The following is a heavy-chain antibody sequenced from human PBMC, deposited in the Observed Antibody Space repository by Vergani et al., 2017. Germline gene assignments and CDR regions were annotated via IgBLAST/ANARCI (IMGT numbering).Heavy chain of an antibody. CDR1: GFTFSSYG. J-gene: IGHJ3*02. D-gene: IGHD5-18*01. CDR2: ISYDGSNK. Sequence: QVQLVESGGGVVQPGRSLRLSCAASGFTFSSYGMHWVRQAPGKGLEWVAVISYDGSNKYYADSVKGRFTISRYNSKNTLYLQMNSLRAEDTAVYYCAKESEGYSYGLDAFDIWGQGTMVTVSS. V-gene: IGHV3-30*18. CDR3: AKESEGYSYGLDAFDI.